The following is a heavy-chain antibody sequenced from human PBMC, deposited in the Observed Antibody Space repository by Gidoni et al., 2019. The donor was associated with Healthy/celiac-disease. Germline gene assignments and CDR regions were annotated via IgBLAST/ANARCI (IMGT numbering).Heavy chain of an antibody. J-gene: IGHJ4*02. Sequence: GFTFSSYAMHWVRQAPGKGLEWVAVISYDGSNKYYADSVKGRFTISRDNSKNTLYLQMNSLRAEDTAVYYCAREGRGPEMSYWGQGTLVTVSS. CDR3: AREGRGPEMSY. CDR2: ISYDGSNK. V-gene: IGHV3-30-3*01. CDR1: GFTFSSYA. D-gene: IGHD2-15*01.